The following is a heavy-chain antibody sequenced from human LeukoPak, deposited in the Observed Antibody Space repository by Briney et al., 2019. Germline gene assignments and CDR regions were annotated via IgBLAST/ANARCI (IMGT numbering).Heavy chain of an antibody. Sequence: AGGSLRLSCAASGFIFSSYAVHWVRQAPGKGLEWVAVISSDGRHIFYADSVKGRFTISRDNSKNTLYLQMNSLRAEDTAVYYCARDVERGLYPGYFDYWGQGTLVTVSS. V-gene: IGHV3-30*04. D-gene: IGHD3-3*01. CDR1: GFIFSSYA. J-gene: IGHJ4*02. CDR2: ISSDGRHI. CDR3: ARDVERGLYPGYFDY.